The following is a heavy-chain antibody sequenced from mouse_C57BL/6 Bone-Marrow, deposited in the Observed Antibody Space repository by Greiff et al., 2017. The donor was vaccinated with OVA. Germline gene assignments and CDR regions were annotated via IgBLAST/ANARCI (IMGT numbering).Heavy chain of an antibody. CDR2: ISYDGSN. D-gene: IGHD2-1*01. CDR3: ARELGPTYGRFDY. J-gene: IGHJ2*01. Sequence: EVKLLESGPGLVKPSQSLSLTCSVTGYSITSGYYWHWIRQFPGNKLEWMGYISYDGSNNYNPSLKNRISITRDTSKNQFFLNLNSMTTQDTSTYYCARELGPTYGRFDYWGQGTTLTVSS. V-gene: IGHV3-6*01. CDR1: GYSITSGYY.